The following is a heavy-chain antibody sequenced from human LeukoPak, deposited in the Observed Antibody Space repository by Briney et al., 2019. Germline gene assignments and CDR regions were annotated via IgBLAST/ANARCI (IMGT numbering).Heavy chain of an antibody. V-gene: IGHV3-66*04. Sequence: GVSLRLSCAASGFTVSSNYMSWVRQAPGKGLEWVSVIYSGGSTYYADSVKGRFTISRDNSKNTLFLQMNSLRAEDTAIYYCTKRTPEYSSSWCLDYWGQGTLVTVSS. CDR3: TKRTPEYSSSWCLDY. D-gene: IGHD6-13*01. J-gene: IGHJ4*02. CDR2: IYSGGST. CDR1: GFTVSSNY.